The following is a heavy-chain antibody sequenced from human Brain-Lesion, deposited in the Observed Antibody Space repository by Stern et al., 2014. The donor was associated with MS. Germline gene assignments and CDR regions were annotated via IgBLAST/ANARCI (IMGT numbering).Heavy chain of an antibody. CDR2: INQSGRI. Sequence: QVQLQQWGAGLLKPSETLSLTCGVYGGSFSGYYWTWIRQPPGKGLEWIGEINQSGRIKHNQSLESRVPMSVDTSKHQLSLRLSSATAADTAVYYCARDVGGAFDYWGQGTLVTVSS. CDR3: ARDVGGAFDY. D-gene: IGHD2-21*01. CDR1: GGSFSGYY. V-gene: IGHV4-34*01. J-gene: IGHJ4*02.